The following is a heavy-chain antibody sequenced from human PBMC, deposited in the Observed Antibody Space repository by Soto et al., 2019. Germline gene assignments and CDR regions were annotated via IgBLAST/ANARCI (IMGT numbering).Heavy chain of an antibody. D-gene: IGHD6-13*01. CDR1: GGSISSYY. Sequence: SETLSLTCTVSGGSISSYYWSWIRQPPGKGLEWIGYIYYSGSTNYNPSLKSRVTISVDTSKNQFSLKLSSVTAADTAVYYCARVAGYSSSWYNYWGQGTLVTVSS. V-gene: IGHV4-59*01. CDR3: ARVAGYSSSWYNY. CDR2: IYYSGST. J-gene: IGHJ4*02.